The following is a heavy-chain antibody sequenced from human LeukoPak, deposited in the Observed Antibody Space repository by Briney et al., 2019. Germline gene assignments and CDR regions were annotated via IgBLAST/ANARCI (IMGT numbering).Heavy chain of an antibody. Sequence: GGSLRLSCAVSGFTVSSNYVTWVRQATGKGLEWVSHIYGGTYTYYSDSLRGRFTIARDNSKNTLYLQMNSLRAEDAAVYYCARGEDYGDYGWFDPWGQGNLVTVSS. J-gene: IGHJ5*02. CDR2: IYGGTYT. CDR3: ARGEDYGDYGWFDP. V-gene: IGHV3-66*01. D-gene: IGHD4-17*01. CDR1: GFTVSSNY.